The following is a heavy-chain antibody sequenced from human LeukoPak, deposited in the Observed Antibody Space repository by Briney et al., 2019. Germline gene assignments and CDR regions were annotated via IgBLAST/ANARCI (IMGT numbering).Heavy chain of an antibody. J-gene: IGHJ3*02. CDR1: GYTFTSYG. V-gene: IGHV1-18*01. CDR2: ISAYNGNT. Sequence: ASVKVSCKASGYTFTSYGISWVRQAPGQGLEWMGWISAYNGNTNYAQKLQGRVTVTTDTSTSTAYMELRSLRSDDTAVYYCARDRHYDILTGYYNSDAFDIWGQGTMVTVSS. D-gene: IGHD3-9*01. CDR3: ARDRHYDILTGYYNSDAFDI.